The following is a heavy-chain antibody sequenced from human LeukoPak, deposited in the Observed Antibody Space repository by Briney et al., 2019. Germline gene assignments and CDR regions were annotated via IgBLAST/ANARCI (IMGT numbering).Heavy chain of an antibody. V-gene: IGHV3-23*01. CDR1: GFSFSSYD. CDR3: AKDLPEKYNDFWSGYKGLDY. D-gene: IGHD3-3*01. Sequence: YPGGSLRLSCAASGFSFSSYDMSWVRQAPGKGLEWVSGISDSGGSTYYADSVKGRFTISRDNSKNMLYVQMYSLRADGTAVYYCAKDLPEKYNDFWSGYKGLDYWGQGTLVTVSS. J-gene: IGHJ4*02. CDR2: ISDSGGST.